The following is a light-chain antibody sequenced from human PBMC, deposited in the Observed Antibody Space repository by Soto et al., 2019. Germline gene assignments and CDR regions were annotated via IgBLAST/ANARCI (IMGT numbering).Light chain of an antibody. Sequence: EIVLTQSPGTLSLSPGERASLSCRASESVSSSYLAWYQQKPGQAPRLLIYSASSRATGIPYRFSGSGSGTDFTLTIGSLEPEDFAVYYCQQYGSATLTFGQGTKVDIK. CDR1: ESVSSSY. V-gene: IGKV3-20*01. CDR3: QQYGSATLT. CDR2: SAS. J-gene: IGKJ1*01.